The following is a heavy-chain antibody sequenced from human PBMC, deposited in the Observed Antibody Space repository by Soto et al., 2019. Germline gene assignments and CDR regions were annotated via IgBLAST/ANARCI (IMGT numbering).Heavy chain of an antibody. CDR1: GFIVSSYY. CDR3: AKSGGNGWFADAFDV. V-gene: IGHV3-53*01. J-gene: IGHJ3*01. Sequence: GGSLRLSCAGSGFIVSSYYMSWVRQAPGKGLEWISVIYSDGSTYYADSVKGRFTISRDNSENTLYLQLNSLRAEDTAVYYCAKSGGNGWFADAFDVWGQGTMVTVSS. CDR2: IYSDGST. D-gene: IGHD6-19*01.